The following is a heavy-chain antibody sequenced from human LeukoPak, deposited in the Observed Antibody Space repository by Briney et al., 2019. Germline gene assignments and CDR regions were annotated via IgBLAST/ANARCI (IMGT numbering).Heavy chain of an antibody. CDR2: IKQDGSEK. CDR1: GFTFSNCW. CDR3: ARGERDYYYYYMDV. Sequence: GGSLRLSCAASGFTFSNCWMSWVRQAPGKGLEWVAHIKQDGSEKYYVDSVKGRFTISRDNAKNSLYLQMNSLRAEDTAVYYCARGERDYYYYYMDVWGKGTTVTVSS. J-gene: IGHJ6*03. V-gene: IGHV3-7*04.